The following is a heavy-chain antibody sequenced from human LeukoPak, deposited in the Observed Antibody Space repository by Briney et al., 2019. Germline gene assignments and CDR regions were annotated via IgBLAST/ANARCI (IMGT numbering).Heavy chain of an antibody. Sequence: ASETLSLTCTVSGGSISTYYWTWIRQPPGKRLEWIGYIYNSGTTNYNPSLKRRVTISVDTSKNQFSLKLSSVTAADTAVYYCARLGGTTPGTDYWGQGTLVTVSS. CDR3: ARLGGTTPGTDY. CDR2: IYNSGTT. J-gene: IGHJ4*02. D-gene: IGHD3-16*01. V-gene: IGHV4-59*08. CDR1: GGSISTYY.